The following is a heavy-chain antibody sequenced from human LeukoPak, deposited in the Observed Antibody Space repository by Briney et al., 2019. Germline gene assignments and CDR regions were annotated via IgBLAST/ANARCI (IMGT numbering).Heavy chain of an antibody. D-gene: IGHD3-22*01. CDR2: ISGGRGST. Sequence: PGGSLRLSCAASGFTFSSSAMTWVRQAPGKGLEWISGISGGRGSTYYADSVKGRFTISRDNSKNTLYLQMNSLRADDTAAYYCAKGLRYFYEKPPLDYWGQGTLGTPSS. J-gene: IGHJ4*02. V-gene: IGHV3-23*01. CDR1: GFTFSSSA. CDR3: AKGLRYFYEKPPLDY.